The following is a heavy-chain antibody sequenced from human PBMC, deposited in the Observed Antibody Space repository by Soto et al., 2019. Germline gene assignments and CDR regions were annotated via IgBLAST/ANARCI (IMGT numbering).Heavy chain of an antibody. CDR3: ARVPRGTWYAHLLY. Sequence: QVQLVQSGAEVKKPGASVKVSCKTSGYTFTSYGISWVRQAPGQGLEWMGWISGYSGNTNYAQMLQGRVTMTTDTSTSTAYMELRSPRSDDTAVYYCARVPRGTWYAHLLYWGQGTLVTVSS. CDR2: ISGYSGNT. V-gene: IGHV1-18*04. CDR1: GYTFTSYG. J-gene: IGHJ4*02. D-gene: IGHD1-26*01.